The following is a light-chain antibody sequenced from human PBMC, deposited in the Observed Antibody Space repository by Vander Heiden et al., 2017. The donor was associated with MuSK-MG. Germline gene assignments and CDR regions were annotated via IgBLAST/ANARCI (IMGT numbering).Light chain of an antibody. Sequence: DIQMTQSPSSLSAFVGDRVTITCRASQSISSFLNWYQQKPGKAPNLLIYGASSLQSGVPSRFSGSGSGTDFTLTISSLQSEDFATYYCQQNDNNPITFGQGTRLEIK. J-gene: IGKJ5*01. CDR1: QSISSF. V-gene: IGKV1-39*01. CDR2: GAS. CDR3: QQNDNNPIT.